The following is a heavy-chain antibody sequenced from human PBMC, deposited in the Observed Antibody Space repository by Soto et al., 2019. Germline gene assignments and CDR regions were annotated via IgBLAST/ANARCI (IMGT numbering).Heavy chain of an antibody. CDR3: ARGGGYLAAFDI. Sequence: QVQLVESGGGVVQPGRSLRLSCAASGFTFSSYGMHWVRQAPGKGLEWVAAIWYDGSNKYYADSVKGRFTISRDNSKNTLYLQMNSLRAEDTAVYYCARGGGYLAAFDIWGQGTMVTVSS. J-gene: IGHJ3*02. CDR2: IWYDGSNK. D-gene: IGHD1-26*01. CDR1: GFTFSSYG. V-gene: IGHV3-33*01.